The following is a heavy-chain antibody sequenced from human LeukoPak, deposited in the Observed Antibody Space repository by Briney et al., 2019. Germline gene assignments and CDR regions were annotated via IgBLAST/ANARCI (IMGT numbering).Heavy chain of an antibody. J-gene: IGHJ3*02. CDR2: IYPGDSDT. V-gene: IGHV5-51*01. D-gene: IGHD1-14*01. Sequence: GESLKISCKGSGYSFTSYWIGWVRQLPGKGLEWMGIIYPGDSDTGYSPSFQGQVAISADKSISTAYLQWSSLKASDTAMYYCARNRLELDDAFDIWGQGTMVTVSS. CDR1: GYSFTSYW. CDR3: ARNRLELDDAFDI.